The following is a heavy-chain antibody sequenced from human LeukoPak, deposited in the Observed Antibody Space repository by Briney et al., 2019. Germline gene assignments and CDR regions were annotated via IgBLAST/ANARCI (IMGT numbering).Heavy chain of an antibody. CDR3: AKGVGRMVRGVMLY. CDR1: GFTFDDYA. V-gene: IGHV3-9*01. D-gene: IGHD3-10*01. J-gene: IGHJ4*02. Sequence: QPGGSLRLSCAASGFTFDDYAMHWVRQAPGKGLEWVSGISWNSGSMGYADSVKGRFTISRDNAKDSLYLQMNSLRAEDTALYYCAKGVGRMVRGVMLYWGQGTLVTVSS. CDR2: ISWNSGSM.